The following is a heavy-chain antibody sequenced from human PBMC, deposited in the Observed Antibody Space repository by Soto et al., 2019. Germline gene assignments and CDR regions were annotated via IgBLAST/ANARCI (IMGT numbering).Heavy chain of an antibody. CDR3: ATGLIAAAGRLC. V-gene: IGHV1-2*02. Sequence: ASVKVSCKASGYTFGDYYMFWVRQAPGQGLEWMGWINPNSGGTNYAQKFQGRVTLTRDTSISTAYMELNRLRSDDTAVYYCATGLIAAAGRLCWGQGTLVTVSS. J-gene: IGHJ4*02. D-gene: IGHD6-25*01. CDR1: GYTFGDYY. CDR2: INPNSGGT.